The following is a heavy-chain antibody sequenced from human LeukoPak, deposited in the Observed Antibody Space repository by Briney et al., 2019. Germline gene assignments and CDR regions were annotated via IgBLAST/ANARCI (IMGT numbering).Heavy chain of an antibody. CDR1: GGTFSSYA. CDR2: IIPIFGTA. Sequence: SVKVSCKASGGTFSSYAISWVRQAPGQGLEWMGGIIPIFGTANYAQKFQGRVTITADKSTSTAYMELSSLRSEDTAVYYCARGTIPNPSRNGGTGWFDPWGQGTLVTVSS. V-gene: IGHV1-69*06. D-gene: IGHD2-15*01. J-gene: IGHJ5*02. CDR3: ARGTIPNPSRNGGTGWFDP.